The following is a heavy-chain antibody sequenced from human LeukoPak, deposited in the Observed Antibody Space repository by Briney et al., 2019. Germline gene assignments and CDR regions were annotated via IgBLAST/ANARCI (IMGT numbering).Heavy chain of an antibody. CDR1: GFTIRGFW. CDR3: VRDRPHNWFDP. Sequence: GGSLRLSCAASGFTIRGFWMHWVRQTPGEGLVWVSRIDNDGDSTTYADSVKGRFTTSRDNAKNTVYLQMNSLIAEDTGVYYCVRDRPHNWFDPWGHGTLVIGSS. V-gene: IGHV3-74*01. CDR2: IDNDGDST. J-gene: IGHJ5*02.